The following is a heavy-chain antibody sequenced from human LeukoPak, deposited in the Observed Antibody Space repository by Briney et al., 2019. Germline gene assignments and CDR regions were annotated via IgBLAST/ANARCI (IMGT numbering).Heavy chain of an antibody. CDR3: AGAPSVGATNAFDI. V-gene: IGHV3-20*04. D-gene: IGHD1-26*01. CDR2: INWNGGST. Sequence: GGSLRLSCAASGFTFDDYGMSWVRQAPGKGLEWVSGINWNGGSTGYADSVKGRFTISRDNAKNSLYLQMNSLRAEDTAVYYCAGAPSVGATNAFDIWGQGTMVTVSS. CDR1: GFTFDDYG. J-gene: IGHJ3*02.